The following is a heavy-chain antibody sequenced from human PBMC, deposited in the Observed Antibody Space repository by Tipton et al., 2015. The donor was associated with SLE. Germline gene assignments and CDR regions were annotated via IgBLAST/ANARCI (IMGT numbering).Heavy chain of an antibody. J-gene: IGHJ4*02. V-gene: IGHV3-23*01. CDR2: ISGSGGST. Sequence: SLRLSCAASGFTFSSYAMSWVRQAPGKGLEWVSAISGSGGSTYYADSVKGRFTISRDNSKNTLYLQMNSLRAEDTAVYYCAKARGPVPAFDYWGQGTLVTVSS. CDR3: AKARGPVPAFDY. D-gene: IGHD3-10*01. CDR1: GFTFSSYA.